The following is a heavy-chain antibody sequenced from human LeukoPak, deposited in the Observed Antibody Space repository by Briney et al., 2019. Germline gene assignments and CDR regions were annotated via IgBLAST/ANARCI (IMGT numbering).Heavy chain of an antibody. D-gene: IGHD6-19*01. CDR3: ARDGLGHDAFDI. Sequence: GRSLRLSCAASGFTFSSYWMSWVRQAPGKGLEWVANIKQDGSEKYYVDSVKGRFTISRDNAKNPLYLQMNSLRAEDTAVYYCARDGLGHDAFDIWGQGTMVTVSS. V-gene: IGHV3-7*01. CDR1: GFTFSSYW. CDR2: IKQDGSEK. J-gene: IGHJ3*02.